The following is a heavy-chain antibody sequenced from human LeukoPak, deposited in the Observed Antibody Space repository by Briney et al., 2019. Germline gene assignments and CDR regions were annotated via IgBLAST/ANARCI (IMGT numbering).Heavy chain of an antibody. J-gene: IGHJ5*02. Sequence: GGSLRLSCAASGFTFSSYIMNWVRQAPGKGLEWVSSISSSSSYIYYADSVKGRFTISRDNAKNSLYLQMNSLRAEDTAVYYCARDQGVTMVRGVIIPNNWFDPWGQGTLVTVSS. CDR2: ISSSSSYI. V-gene: IGHV3-21*01. D-gene: IGHD3-10*01. CDR1: GFTFSSYI. CDR3: ARDQGVTMVRGVIIPNNWFDP.